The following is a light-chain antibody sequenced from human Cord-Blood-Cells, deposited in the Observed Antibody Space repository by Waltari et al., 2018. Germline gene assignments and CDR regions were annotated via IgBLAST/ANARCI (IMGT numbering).Light chain of an antibody. CDR3: SSYAGSNNLV. V-gene: IGLV2-8*01. J-gene: IGLJ2*01. CDR1: SSDVGGYNY. CDR2: EVS. Sequence: QSALTQPPSASGSPGPSVTISCTGTSSDVGGYNYVSWYQQHPGKAPKLMIYEVSKRSSGVPDRFSGSKSGNTASLTVSGLQAEDEADYYCSSYAGSNNLVFGGGTKLTVL.